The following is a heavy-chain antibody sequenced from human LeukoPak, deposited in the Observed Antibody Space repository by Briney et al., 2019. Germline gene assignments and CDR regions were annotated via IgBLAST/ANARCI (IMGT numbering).Heavy chain of an antibody. J-gene: IGHJ5*02. CDR1: GFTFSNYE. CDR2: ISSSGNAI. D-gene: IGHD2-15*01. Sequence: GGSLRLSCVTSGFTFSNYEMNWVRQAPGKGLEYVSYISSSGNAIHYGDSVKGRFTISRDNAKNSVYLQMSSLRAEDTAVYYCARSPKDATAPWGQGTLVTVSS. V-gene: IGHV3-48*03. CDR3: ARSPKDATAP.